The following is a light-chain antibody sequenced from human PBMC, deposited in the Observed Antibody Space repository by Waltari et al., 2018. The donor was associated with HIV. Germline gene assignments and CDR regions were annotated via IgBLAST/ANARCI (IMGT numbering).Light chain of an antibody. CDR1: QSVSSY. CDR2: DAS. CDR3: QQRSNWPLT. J-gene: IGKJ4*01. V-gene: IGKV3-11*01. Sequence: EIVFTQSPATLSLSPGERATLSCTASQSVSSYLAWYQQKPGRAPRLLIYDASNRATGIPAMFSGSGSGTDFTLTISSLEPEDFAVYYCQQRSNWPLTFGGGTKVEIK.